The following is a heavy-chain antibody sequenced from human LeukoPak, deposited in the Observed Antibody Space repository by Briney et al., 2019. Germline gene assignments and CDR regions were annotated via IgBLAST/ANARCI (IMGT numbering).Heavy chain of an antibody. D-gene: IGHD3-22*01. CDR3: ARESLYYYDSRI. J-gene: IGHJ3*02. Sequence: GGSLRLSCVASGFTFRTYWMSWVRQAPGKGLEWVANIKEDGSEKYYVDSMRGRFTISRGNAKSSLYLQMNSLRAEDTAVYYCARESLYYYDSRIWGQGTMVTVSS. CDR2: IKEDGSEK. V-gene: IGHV3-7*05. CDR1: GFTFRTYW.